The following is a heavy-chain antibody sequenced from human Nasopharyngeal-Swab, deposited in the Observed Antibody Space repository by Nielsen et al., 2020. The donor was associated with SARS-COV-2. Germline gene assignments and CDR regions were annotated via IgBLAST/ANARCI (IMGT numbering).Heavy chain of an antibody. V-gene: IGHV4-59*01. CDR3: ARGHISGWYGGVYWFDP. J-gene: IGHJ5*02. CDR1: GGSITSYY. CDR2: IYYSGTT. Sequence: SETLSLTCTVSGGSITSYYWSWIRQPPGKGLEWIGYIYYSGTTNYNPSLKSRVTISVDTSKNQFSLKLSSVTAADTAVYYCARGHISGWYGGVYWFDPWGQGTLVTVPS. D-gene: IGHD6-19*01.